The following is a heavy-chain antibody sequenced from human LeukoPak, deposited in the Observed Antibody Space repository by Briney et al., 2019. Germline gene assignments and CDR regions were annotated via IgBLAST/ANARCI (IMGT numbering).Heavy chain of an antibody. CDR1: GGSFSGYY. J-gene: IGHJ5*02. Sequence: SETLSLTCAVYGGSFSGYYWSWIRQPPGKGLEWIGEINHSGSTNHNPSLKSRVTISVDTSKNQFSLKLSSVTAADTAVYYCASKGYCSSTSCSHNWFDPWGQGTLVTVSS. D-gene: IGHD2-2*01. CDR2: INHSGST. V-gene: IGHV4-34*01. CDR3: ASKGYCSSTSCSHNWFDP.